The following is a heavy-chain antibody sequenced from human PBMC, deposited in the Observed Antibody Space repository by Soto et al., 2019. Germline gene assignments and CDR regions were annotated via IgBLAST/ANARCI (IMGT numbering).Heavy chain of an antibody. V-gene: IGHV3-48*01. D-gene: IGHD1-7*01. CDR2: ISSSSSTI. CDR3: ARTLTGTTLKDAFDI. J-gene: IGHJ3*02. Sequence: EVQLVESGGGLVQPGGSLRLSCAASGFTFSSYSMNWVRQAPGKGLEWVSYISSSSSTIYYADSVKGRFTISRDNAKNSLYLQMNSLRAEDTAVYYCARTLTGTTLKDAFDIWGQGTMVTVSS. CDR1: GFTFSSYS.